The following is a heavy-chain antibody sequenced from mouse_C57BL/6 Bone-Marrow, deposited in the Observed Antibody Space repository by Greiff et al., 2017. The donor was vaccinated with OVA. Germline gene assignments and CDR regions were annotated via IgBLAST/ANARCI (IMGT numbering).Heavy chain of an antibody. V-gene: IGHV5-9*01. CDR1: GFTFSSYT. D-gene: IGHD4-1*01. J-gene: IGHJ3*01. CDR3: ARLGREGFAY. CDR2: ISGGGGNT. Sequence: EVQRVESGGGLVKPGGSLKLSCAASGFTFSSYTMSWVRQTPEKRLEWVATISGGGGNTYYPDSVKGRFTISRDNAKNTLYLQMSSLRSEDTALYYCARLGREGFAYWGQGTLVTVSA.